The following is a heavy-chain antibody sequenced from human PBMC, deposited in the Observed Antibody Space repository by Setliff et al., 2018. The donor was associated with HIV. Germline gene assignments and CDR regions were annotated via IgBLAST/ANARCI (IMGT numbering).Heavy chain of an antibody. CDR3: AKFYCPHGVCYGFDI. J-gene: IGHJ3*02. V-gene: IGHV4-4*09. D-gene: IGHD2-8*01. CDR2: IHTGGST. Sequence: SETLSLTCTVSDDPINSFYWSWIRQPPGKGLEWIGYIHTGGSTIYNPSLKSRLTITIDTSRNQFSLKLTSVTAADTAVYYCAKFYCPHGVCYGFDIWGQGTMVTVSS. CDR1: DDPINSFY.